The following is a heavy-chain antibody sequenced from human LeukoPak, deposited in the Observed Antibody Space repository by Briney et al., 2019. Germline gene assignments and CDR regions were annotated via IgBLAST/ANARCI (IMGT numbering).Heavy chain of an antibody. CDR1: GFTFISSC. V-gene: IGHV3-15*01. J-gene: IGHJ4*02. D-gene: IGHD2-2*03. CDR2: IRSTPDGGAT. Sequence: GGALRLSCAASGFTFISSCMTWVRQAPGKGLEWGCRIRSTPDGGATDYAAPVKGRFTISRDDSKNPLYLQMSSLRTEDTAVYYCATDLHFGYCTATSCANYWGQGNPVTVSS. CDR3: ATDLHFGYCTATSCANY.